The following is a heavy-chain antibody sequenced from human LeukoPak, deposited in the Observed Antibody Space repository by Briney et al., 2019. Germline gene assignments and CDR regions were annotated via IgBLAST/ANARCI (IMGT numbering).Heavy chain of an antibody. CDR1: GFTFSSYS. V-gene: IGHV3-21*01. CDR3: AKAMVPLDYYYYMDV. D-gene: IGHD3-10*01. Sequence: PGGSLRLSCAASGFTFSSYSMNWVRQAPGKGLEWVSSSSSSSSYIYYADSVKGRFTISRDNSKNSLYLQMNSLRAEDTAVYYCAKAMVPLDYYYYMDVWGKGTTVTVSS. J-gene: IGHJ6*03. CDR2: SSSSSSYI.